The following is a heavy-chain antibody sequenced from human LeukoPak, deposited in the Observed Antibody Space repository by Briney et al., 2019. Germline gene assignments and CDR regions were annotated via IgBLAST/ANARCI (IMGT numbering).Heavy chain of an antibody. CDR2: INSDGSST. CDR3: ARVAPSMDV. Sequence: GGSLRLSCAAPGFTFSNYWMHWVRQAPGKGLVWVSRINSDGSSTSYADSVKGRFTISRDNAKNTVYLQMNSLRAEDTAVYYCARVAPSMDVWGKGTTVTVSS. J-gene: IGHJ6*04. V-gene: IGHV3-74*01. CDR1: GFTFSNYW.